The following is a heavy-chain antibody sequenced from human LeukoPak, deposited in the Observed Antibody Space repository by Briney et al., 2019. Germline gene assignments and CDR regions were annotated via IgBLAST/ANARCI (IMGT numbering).Heavy chain of an antibody. CDR1: GGTFSSYA. D-gene: IGHD5-18*01. V-gene: IGHV1-69*05. CDR3: AREKMRYSYGDLDY. Sequence: SVKVSCKASGGTFSSYAISWVRQAPGQGLEWMGGIIPIFGTANYAQKFQGRVTMTRDTSTSTVYMELSSLRSEDTAVYYCAREKMRYSYGDLDYWGQGTLVTVSS. J-gene: IGHJ4*02. CDR2: IIPIFGTA.